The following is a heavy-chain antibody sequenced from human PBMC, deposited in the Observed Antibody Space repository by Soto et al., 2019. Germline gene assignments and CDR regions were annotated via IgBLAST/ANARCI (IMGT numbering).Heavy chain of an antibody. Sequence: SETLSLTCTVSGGSISSGGYYWSWIRQHPGKGLEWIGYIYYSGSTYYNPSLKSRVTISVDRSKNQFSLKLSSVTAADTAVYYCARRYGTTFDYWGQGTLVTVSS. CDR1: GGSISSGGYY. J-gene: IGHJ4*02. CDR3: ARRYGTTFDY. V-gene: IGHV4-31*03. D-gene: IGHD1-7*01. CDR2: IYYSGST.